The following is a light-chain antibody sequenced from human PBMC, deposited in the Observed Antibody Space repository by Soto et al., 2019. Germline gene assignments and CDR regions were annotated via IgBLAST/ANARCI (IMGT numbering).Light chain of an antibody. Sequence: DIVMTQSPDSLAVSLGERATINCKSSQSVLYSSNNKNYLAWYQQKPGQPPKLLIYWASTRESGVPDRFSGSGSGTDFTLTISRLQAEDVAVYYCQQYYSTPRTFGGGTKVEIK. J-gene: IGKJ4*01. CDR1: QSVLYSSNNKNY. CDR2: WAS. V-gene: IGKV4-1*01. CDR3: QQYYSTPRT.